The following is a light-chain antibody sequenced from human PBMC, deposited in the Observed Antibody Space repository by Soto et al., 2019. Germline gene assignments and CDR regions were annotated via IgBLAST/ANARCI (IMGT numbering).Light chain of an antibody. CDR3: QQYNSYSRYT. J-gene: IGKJ2*01. Sequence: DIQMTQSPSTLSASVGDRVTITCRASQSISSWLAWYQQKPGKAPKLLIYKASSLESGVPSRFSGSGSWTEFTLTISILEPDDFAINYCQQYNSYSRYTFGQVTKLEIK. V-gene: IGKV1-5*03. CDR2: KAS. CDR1: QSISSW.